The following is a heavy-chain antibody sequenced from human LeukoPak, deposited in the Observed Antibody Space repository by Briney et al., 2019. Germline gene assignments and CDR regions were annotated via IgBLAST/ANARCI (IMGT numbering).Heavy chain of an antibody. J-gene: IGHJ4*02. V-gene: IGHV3-23*01. CDR3: ARDFRRGTAAGLFDY. D-gene: IGHD6-13*01. CDR1: GFTFSSYA. CDR2: ISGSGGST. Sequence: GGSLRLSCAASGFTFSSYAMSWVRQAPGKGLEWVSAISGSGGSTYYADSVKGRFTISRDNSKNTLYLQMNSLRAEDTAVYYCARDFRRGTAAGLFDYWGQGTLVTVSS.